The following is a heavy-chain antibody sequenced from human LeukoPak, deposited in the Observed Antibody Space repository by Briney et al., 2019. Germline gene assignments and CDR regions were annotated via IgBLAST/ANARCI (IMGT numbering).Heavy chain of an antibody. V-gene: IGHV3-23*01. CDR1: GFTFSSYA. J-gene: IGHJ4*01. CDR2: ISGSGGST. D-gene: IGHD2-8*01. CDR3: AKDRTICYYYFDY. Sequence: PGGSQRLSCAASGFTFSSYAMSWVRQAPGKGLEWVSAISGSGGSTYYADSVKGRFTISRDNSKNTLYLQMNNLRAEDTTVYYCAKDRTICYYYFDYSEQGTLVTVSS.